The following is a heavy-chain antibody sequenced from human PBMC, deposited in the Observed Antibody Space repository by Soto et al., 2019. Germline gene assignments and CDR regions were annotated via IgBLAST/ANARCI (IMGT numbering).Heavy chain of an antibody. CDR3: AKSPRGEMATD. Sequence: QVQLVQSGGEVKKPGASVTVSCKASGYTFINYHITWVRQAPGQGLEWMAWINTYNGMTDYAQRFQGRVTMTRDTSTSTDYIELRNLGSDDTAVYFCAKSPRGEMATDWGQGTLVTVSS. J-gene: IGHJ4*02. V-gene: IGHV1-18*01. CDR1: GYTFINYH. CDR2: INTYNGMT. D-gene: IGHD5-12*01.